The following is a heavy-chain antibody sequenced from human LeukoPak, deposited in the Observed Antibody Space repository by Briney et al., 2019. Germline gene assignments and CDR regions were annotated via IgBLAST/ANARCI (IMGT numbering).Heavy chain of an antibody. Sequence: ASVKVSCKVSGHTLSELPMYWVRQAPGEGLEWMGGFDPENDERIYAQKFRGRVTMTEDTSTNTAYMELSSLRSDDTAVYYCATEMTSIVPDYWGQGTLVTVSS. D-gene: IGHD5-24*01. J-gene: IGHJ4*02. CDR2: FDPENDER. V-gene: IGHV1-24*01. CDR1: GHTLSELP. CDR3: ATEMTSIVPDY.